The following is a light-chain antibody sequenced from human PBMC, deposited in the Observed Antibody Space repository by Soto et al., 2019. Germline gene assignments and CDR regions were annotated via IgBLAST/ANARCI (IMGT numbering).Light chain of an antibody. CDR3: LLYYGGAWV. V-gene: IGLV7-43*01. CDR2: STT. Sequence: QTVVTQEPSLTVSPGGTVTLTCASSTGAVTSGYYPNWFQQKPGQAPRALIYSTTNTHSWTPARFSGSLLGGKAALTLSGVQPEDEAEYYCLLYYGGAWVFGGGTQLTVL. J-gene: IGLJ3*02. CDR1: TGAVTSGYY.